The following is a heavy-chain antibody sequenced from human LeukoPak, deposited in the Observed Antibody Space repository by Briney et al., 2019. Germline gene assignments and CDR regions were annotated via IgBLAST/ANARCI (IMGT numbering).Heavy chain of an antibody. CDR2: ISSSSSYI. V-gene: IGHV3-21*01. CDR3: AGGGWWVFDY. J-gene: IGHJ4*02. Sequence: GGSLRPSCAASGFTFRTYSINGVRQAPGKGREWVSSISSSSSYIYYADSVKGRFTISRDNAKNSLYLQMNSLRAEDTAVYYCAGGGWWVFDYWGQGTLVTVSS. D-gene: IGHD6-19*01. CDR1: GFTFRTYS.